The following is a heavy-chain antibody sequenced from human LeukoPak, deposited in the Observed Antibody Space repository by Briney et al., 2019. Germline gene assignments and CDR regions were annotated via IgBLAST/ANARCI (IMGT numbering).Heavy chain of an antibody. V-gene: IGHV4-34*01. CDR1: GGSFSGYY. Sequence: SETLSLTCAVYGGSFSGYYWSWIRQPPGKGLEWIGEINHSGSTNYNPSLKSRVTISVDTSKNQFSLKLSSVTAADTAVYYCARTTKYQFKRAGFDPWGQGTLVTVSS. D-gene: IGHD2-2*01. CDR2: INHSGST. J-gene: IGHJ5*02. CDR3: ARTTKYQFKRAGFDP.